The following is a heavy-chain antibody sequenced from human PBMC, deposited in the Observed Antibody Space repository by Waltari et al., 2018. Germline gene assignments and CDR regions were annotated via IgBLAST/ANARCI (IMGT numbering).Heavy chain of an antibody. CDR3: ARAGVTGTTKVTSFDY. CDR2: FSHMFGTA. Sequence: QVQLVQSGAEVKKPGSSVKVSCKASGGTFSSYAISWVRQAPGQGLEWMGGFSHMFGTANHAQKFQGRVTITTDESTSTAYMDLSSLRSEDTAVYYCARAGVTGTTKVTSFDYWGQGTLVTVSS. V-gene: IGHV1-69*05. CDR1: GGTFSSYA. J-gene: IGHJ4*02. D-gene: IGHD1-7*01.